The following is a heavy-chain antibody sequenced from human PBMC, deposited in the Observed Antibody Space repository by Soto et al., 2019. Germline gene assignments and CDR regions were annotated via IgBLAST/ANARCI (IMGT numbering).Heavy chain of an antibody. J-gene: IGHJ4*02. CDR1: RGSIESYA. Sequence: PAKVTCKACRGSIESYASRWVRQAHGKGLEWMGGIIPIFGTANYAQKFQGRVTITADESTSTAYMELSSLRSEDTAVYYCARVPRSYSYGRRDYFDYWGQGTLVSVSS. D-gene: IGHD5-18*01. CDR2: IIPIFGTA. CDR3: ARVPRSYSYGRRDYFDY. V-gene: IGHV1-69*13.